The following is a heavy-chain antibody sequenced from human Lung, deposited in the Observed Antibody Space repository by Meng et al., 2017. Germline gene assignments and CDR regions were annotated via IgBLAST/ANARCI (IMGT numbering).Heavy chain of an antibody. CDR3: ARDFSAAMRFDY. CDR2: ISSSNSYI. D-gene: IGHD6-25*01. V-gene: IGHV3-21*01. Sequence: EVQRVESGGGLVKPGGSLRLSCAASGFTFSSHTMNWVRQAPGKGLEWVSSISSSNSYIYYADSVKGRFTISRDNAKNSLYLQMNSLRAEDTAVYYCARDFSAAMRFDYWGQGTLVTVSS. J-gene: IGHJ4*02. CDR1: GFTFSSHT.